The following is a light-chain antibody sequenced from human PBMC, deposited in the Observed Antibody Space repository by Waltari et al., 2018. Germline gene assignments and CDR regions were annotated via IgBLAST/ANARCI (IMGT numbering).Light chain of an antibody. Sequence: DIQMTQYPSSLSASVGDRVTITCRASQSINNLLAWYQQKPGNAPKALIYKASNLESGVPSRFSGSGSGTEFTLTISSLQPDDFAAYYCQHYHSYPVSFGQGTKLEIK. J-gene: IGKJ2*03. CDR2: KAS. CDR3: QHYHSYPVS. CDR1: QSINNL. V-gene: IGKV1-5*03.